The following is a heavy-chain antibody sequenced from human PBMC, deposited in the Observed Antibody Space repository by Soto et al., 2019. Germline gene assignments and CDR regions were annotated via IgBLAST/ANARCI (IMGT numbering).Heavy chain of an antibody. J-gene: IGHJ6*02. D-gene: IGHD3-3*01. V-gene: IGHV4-59*12. CDR2: IYYSGST. CDR3: ARGAETIFGLHGMDV. CDR1: GGSISSYY. Sequence: SETLSLTCTVSGGSISSYYWSWIRQPQGKGLEWIGYIYYSGSTNYNPSLKSRVTISVDTSKNQFSLKLSSVTAADTAVYYCARGAETIFGLHGMDVWGQGTTVTVSS.